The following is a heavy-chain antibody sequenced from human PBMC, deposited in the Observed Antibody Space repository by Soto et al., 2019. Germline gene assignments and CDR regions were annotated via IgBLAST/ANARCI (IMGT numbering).Heavy chain of an antibody. J-gene: IGHJ4*02. Sequence: SETLSLTCTVSGGSISSSSFHWGWIRQPPGKGLEWIGSIYYSGSTYYSPSLKSRVTISVDRSKNQFSLKLSSVTAADTAVYYCARGGLLPDYWGQGTLVTVSS. CDR2: IYYSGST. CDR1: GGSISSSSFH. CDR3: ARGGLLPDY. V-gene: IGHV4-39*07. D-gene: IGHD6-19*01.